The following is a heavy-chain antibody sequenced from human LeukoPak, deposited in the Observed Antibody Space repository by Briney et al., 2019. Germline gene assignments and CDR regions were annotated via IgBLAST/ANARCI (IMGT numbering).Heavy chain of an antibody. Sequence: QTGGSLRLSCAASGFTFSSYAMSWVRQAPGKGLEWVSTISGSGGYAYYADSVKGRFTISRDNSKNTLYLQMNSLRAEDTAVYHCAKVVAAPGHDYWGQGTLVTVSS. CDR3: AKVVAAPGHDY. CDR1: GFTFSSYA. CDR2: ISGSGGYA. D-gene: IGHD6-13*01. V-gene: IGHV3-23*01. J-gene: IGHJ4*02.